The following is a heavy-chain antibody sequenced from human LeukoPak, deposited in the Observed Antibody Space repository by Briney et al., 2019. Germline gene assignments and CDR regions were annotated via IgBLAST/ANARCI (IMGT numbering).Heavy chain of an antibody. CDR2: IYTSGST. V-gene: IGHV4-4*07. CDR1: GGSISSYY. CDR3: ARGYYYGSGRRYYHYMDV. J-gene: IGHJ6*03. D-gene: IGHD3-10*01. Sequence: PSETLSLTCTVSGGSISSYYLSWIRQPAGKGLEWIGRIYTSGSTNYNPSLKSRVTMSVDTSKNQFSLKLSSVTAADTAVYYCARGYYYGSGRRYYHYMDVWGKGTTVTVSS.